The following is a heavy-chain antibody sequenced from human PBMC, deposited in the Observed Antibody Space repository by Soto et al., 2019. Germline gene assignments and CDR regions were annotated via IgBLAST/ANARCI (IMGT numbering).Heavy chain of an antibody. D-gene: IGHD6-13*01. Sequence: EVQLLESGGGLVQPGGSLRLSCAASGFTFSNYAVTWVRQAPGKGLEWVSTISGSGGSTYYADSAKGRFTISRDNSKNRRERRLNSLRAEDKAVDCCAKGRGSSWYEIDSWGQGTLVTVSS. CDR1: GFTFSNYA. V-gene: IGHV3-23*01. CDR2: ISGSGGST. J-gene: IGHJ5*01. CDR3: AKGRGSSWYEIDS.